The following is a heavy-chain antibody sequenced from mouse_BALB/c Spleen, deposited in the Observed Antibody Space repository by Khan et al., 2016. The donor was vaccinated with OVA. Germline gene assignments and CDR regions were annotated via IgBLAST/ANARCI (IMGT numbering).Heavy chain of an antibody. CDR2: INPRSGYS. V-gene: IGHV1-4*01. J-gene: IGHJ4*01. Sequence: QVHVKQSGAELARPGASVKMSCKASGYTFTSHTMHWIMQSPGQGLEWIGYINPRSGYSNYNQKFNDKATLTADKSSSTAYMQLSSLTSEDSAVYYCARRTTGYTMDYWGQGTSVTVSS. CDR1: GYTFTSHT. D-gene: IGHD2-14*01. CDR3: ARRTTGYTMDY.